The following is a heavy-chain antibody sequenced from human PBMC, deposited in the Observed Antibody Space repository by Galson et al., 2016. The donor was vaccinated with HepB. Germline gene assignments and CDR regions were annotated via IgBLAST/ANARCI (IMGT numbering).Heavy chain of an antibody. CDR3: ARGGRQGAGSYSVEDS. Sequence: SLRLSCAASGFTFSNYWMHWVRQVPGKGLVWVSRINSDRSSTNYADSVKGRFTISRDNAKNTLYLQMNSLRVEDTAMYYCARGGRQGAGSYSVEDSWGQGTPVTVSS. D-gene: IGHD3-10*01. V-gene: IGHV3-74*01. CDR1: GFTFSNYW. J-gene: IGHJ4*02. CDR2: INSDRSST.